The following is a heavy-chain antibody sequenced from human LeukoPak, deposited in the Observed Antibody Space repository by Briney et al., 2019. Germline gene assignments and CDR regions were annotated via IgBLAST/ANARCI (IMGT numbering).Heavy chain of an antibody. J-gene: IGHJ4*02. V-gene: IGHV3-21*01. CDR3: ARGAVADEYYFDY. CDR2: ISSSSSYI. CDR1: GFTFSSYS. D-gene: IGHD6-19*01. Sequence: GGSLRLSCAASGFTFSSYSMNWVRQAPGKGLEWVSSISSSSSYIYYADSVKGRFTISRDNAKNSLYLQMNSLRAEDTAVYYCARGAVADEYYFDYWGQGTLVTVSS.